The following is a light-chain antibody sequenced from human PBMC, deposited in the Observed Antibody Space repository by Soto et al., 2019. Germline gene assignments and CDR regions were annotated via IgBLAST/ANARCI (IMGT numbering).Light chain of an antibody. CDR2: RHT. CDR3: EAWDDSLSGHV. J-gene: IGLJ1*01. Sequence: QSVLTQPPSASGTPGQTVTISCSGSRSNIGNNYVCWYQQLPGAAPKLLIYRHTQRPSGVPDRFSGSKSGTAASLAISGLRSEDEADYFCEAWDDSLSGHVFGTGTKLTVL. CDR1: RSNIGNNY. V-gene: IGLV1-47*01.